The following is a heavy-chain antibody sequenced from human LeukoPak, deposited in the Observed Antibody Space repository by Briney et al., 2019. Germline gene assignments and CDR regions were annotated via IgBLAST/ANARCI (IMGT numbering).Heavy chain of an antibody. D-gene: IGHD3-3*01. J-gene: IGHJ4*02. CDR2: IYYSGST. CDR3: ARHAYYDFWSGYYTSDYFDY. CDR1: GGSISSSSYY. V-gene: IGHV4-39*01. Sequence: PSETLSLTCTVSGGSISSSSYYWGWIRQPPGKGLEWIGSIYYSGSTYYNPSLKSRVTISVDTSKNQFSLKLSSVTAADTAVHYCARHAYYDFWSGYYTSDYFDYWGQGTLVTVSS.